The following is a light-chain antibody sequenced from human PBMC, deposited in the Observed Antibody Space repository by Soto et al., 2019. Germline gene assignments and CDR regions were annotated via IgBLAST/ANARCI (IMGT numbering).Light chain of an antibody. CDR1: QSVSSSY. CDR2: GAS. CDR3: QQYGSSLGVT. V-gene: IGKV3-20*01. Sequence: EIMLTQSPATLSLSPGERATLSCRASQSVSSSYLAWYQQKPGQAPRLLIYGASSRATGIPDRFSGSGSGTDFTLTISRLEPEDFAVYYCQQYGSSLGVTFGGGTKVDI. J-gene: IGKJ4*01.